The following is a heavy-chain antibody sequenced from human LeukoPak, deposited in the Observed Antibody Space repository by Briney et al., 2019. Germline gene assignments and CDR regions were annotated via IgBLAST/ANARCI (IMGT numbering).Heavy chain of an antibody. V-gene: IGHV3-23*01. CDR1: GFTFSSYA. D-gene: IGHD2-2*01. CDR2: ISGSGGST. J-gene: IGHJ4*02. Sequence: PGGSLRLSCAASGFTFSSYAMSWVRQAPGKGLEWVSAISGSGGSTYYADFVKGRFTISRDNSKNTLYLQMNSLRAEDTAVYHCAKRYCSSTSCSFFDYWGQGTLVTVSS. CDR3: AKRYCSSTSCSFFDY.